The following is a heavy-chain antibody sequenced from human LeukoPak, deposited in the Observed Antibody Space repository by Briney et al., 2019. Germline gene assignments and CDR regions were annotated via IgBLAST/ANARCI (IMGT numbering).Heavy chain of an antibody. Sequence: ASVKVCCKASGYTFTRYYMHWVRQAPGQGLEWMGRINPNSGGTNYAQKFQGRVTMTRDTSISTAYMELRRLRSDDTAVYYCAGNYCSSTSCNYYYYYMDVWGKGTTVTVSS. CDR3: AGNYCSSTSCNYYYYYMDV. CDR1: GYTFTRYY. CDR2: INPNSGGT. J-gene: IGHJ6*03. D-gene: IGHD2-2*01. V-gene: IGHV1-2*06.